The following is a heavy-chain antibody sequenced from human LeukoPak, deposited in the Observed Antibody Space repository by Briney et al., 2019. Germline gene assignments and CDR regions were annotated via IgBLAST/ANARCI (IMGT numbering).Heavy chain of an antibody. CDR2: INHSGST. CDR3: ARASSWYPLPYYFDY. CDR1: GGSFSGYY. Sequence: SETLSLTCAVYGGSFSGYYWSWIRQPPGKGLEWIGEINHSGSTNYNPSLKSRVTISVDTSKNQFSLKLSSVTAADTAVYYCARASSWYPLPYYFDYWGQGTLVTVPS. D-gene: IGHD6-13*01. J-gene: IGHJ4*02. V-gene: IGHV4-34*01.